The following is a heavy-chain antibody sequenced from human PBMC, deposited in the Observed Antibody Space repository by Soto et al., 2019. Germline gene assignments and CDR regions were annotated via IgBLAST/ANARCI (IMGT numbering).Heavy chain of an antibody. J-gene: IGHJ6*03. Sequence: QVQLVQSGAEVKKPGASVKVSCKASGYTFTSYGISWVRQAPGQGLEWMGWISAYNGTTNYAQKLQGRVTMTTDTSTSTGDMELRSLRSHDTAVYYSARVVRLSYSYYYYMDVWGKGTTVTVSS. D-gene: IGHD2-21*01. CDR1: GYTFTSYG. CDR3: ARVVRLSYSYYYYMDV. V-gene: IGHV1-18*01. CDR2: ISAYNGTT.